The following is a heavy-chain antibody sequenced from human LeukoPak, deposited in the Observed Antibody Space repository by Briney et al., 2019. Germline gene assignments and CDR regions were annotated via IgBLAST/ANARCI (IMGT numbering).Heavy chain of an antibody. J-gene: IGHJ6*03. CDR2: IYTSGST. V-gene: IGHV4-61*02. D-gene: IGHD3-10*01. CDR3: ARDRNTLWFGEINYYYYMDV. CDR1: GGSISSGSYY. Sequence: SETLSLTCTVSGGSISSGSYYWSWIRQPAGKGREWIGRIYTSGSTNYNPSLKSRVTMSVDTSKNRFSLKLSSVTAADTAVYYCARDRNTLWFGEINYYYYMDVWGKGTTVTISS.